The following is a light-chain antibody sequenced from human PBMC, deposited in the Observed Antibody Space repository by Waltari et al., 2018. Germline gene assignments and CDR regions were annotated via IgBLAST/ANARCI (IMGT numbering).Light chain of an antibody. CDR3: CSYASGSTII. Sequence: PASVSGSPGQSITISCTGTSNDVGSYNLVSWYQRHPGKAPELLIYEGSKRPSGVSNRFSGSKSGNTASLTISGLQAEDEADYFCCSYASGSTIIFGGGTKLTVL. CDR1: SNDVGSYNL. CDR2: EGS. V-gene: IGLV2-23*01. J-gene: IGLJ2*01.